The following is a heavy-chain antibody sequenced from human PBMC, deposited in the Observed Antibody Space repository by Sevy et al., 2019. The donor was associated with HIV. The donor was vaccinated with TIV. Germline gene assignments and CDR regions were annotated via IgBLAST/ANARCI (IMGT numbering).Heavy chain of an antibody. V-gene: IGHV3-7*03. Sequence: GGSLRLSCAASGFPFSYYWMHWVRQAPGKGLEWVATINQDESTKFYDDSMKGRFTVSRDNAKNSLYLLMNSLRAEDTAIYYCVADYSAGWAFGSWGQGTLVTVSS. CDR1: GFPFSYYW. J-gene: IGHJ5*02. D-gene: IGHD6-19*01. CDR2: INQDESTK. CDR3: VADYSAGWAFGS.